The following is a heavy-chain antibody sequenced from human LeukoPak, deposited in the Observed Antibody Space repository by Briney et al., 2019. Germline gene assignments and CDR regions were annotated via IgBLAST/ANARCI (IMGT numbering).Heavy chain of an antibody. J-gene: IGHJ4*02. D-gene: IGHD2/OR15-2a*01. CDR2: IYSSGNT. CDR3: AQILGLSNDF. CDR1: GDSISTSGYY. V-gene: IGHV4-39*01. Sequence: SETLSLTCTVSGDSISTSGYYWGWIRQPPGKGLEWIGTIYSSGNTYYNPSLKSRVTISVDTSKNQFSLRLNSVTAADTAVYYCAQILGLSNDFWRQGTLVTVSS.